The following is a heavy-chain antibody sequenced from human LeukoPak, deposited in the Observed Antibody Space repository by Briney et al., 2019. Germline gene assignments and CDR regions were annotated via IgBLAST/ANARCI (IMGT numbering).Heavy chain of an antibody. CDR3: AKGSCSSTSCYAGDY. CDR2: ISWNSGSI. CDR1: GFTFDDFA. J-gene: IGHJ4*02. D-gene: IGHD2-2*01. V-gene: IGHV3-9*01. Sequence: GGSLRLSCAASGFTFDDFAMHWVRQAPGKGLEWVSGISWNSGSIGYADSVKGRFTISRDNAKNSLYLQMNSLRAEDTAFYYCAKGSCSSTSCYAGDYWGQGTLVTVSS.